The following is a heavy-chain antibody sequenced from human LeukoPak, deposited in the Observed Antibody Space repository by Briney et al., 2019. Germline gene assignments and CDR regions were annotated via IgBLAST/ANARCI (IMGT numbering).Heavy chain of an antibody. D-gene: IGHD6-19*01. CDR2: ISAYNGNT. Sequence: ASVKVSCKASGYTFTSYGISWVRQAPGQGLEWMGWISAYNGNTNYAQKLQGRVTMTTDTSTSTAYMELRSLRSDDTAVYYCARTQQWLPTWGFDYWGQGTLVTVSS. CDR1: GYTFTSYG. CDR3: ARTQQWLPTWGFDY. J-gene: IGHJ4*02. V-gene: IGHV1-18*01.